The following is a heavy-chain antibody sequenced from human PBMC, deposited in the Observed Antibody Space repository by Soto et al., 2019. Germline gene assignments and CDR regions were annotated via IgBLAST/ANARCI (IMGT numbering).Heavy chain of an antibody. Sequence: QVQLVQTGAEVKKPGASVKVSCKASGYTFTSYAMHWVRQAPGQRREWMGWINAGNGNTKYSQKFQGRVTITRDTHAREASIELGRLPSEGRAVYYCARDNEGIEYWGQGTPVPVSP. CDR1: GYTFTSYA. D-gene: IGHD1-1*01. CDR2: INAGNGNT. V-gene: IGHV1-3*01. CDR3: ARDNEGIEY. J-gene: IGHJ4*02.